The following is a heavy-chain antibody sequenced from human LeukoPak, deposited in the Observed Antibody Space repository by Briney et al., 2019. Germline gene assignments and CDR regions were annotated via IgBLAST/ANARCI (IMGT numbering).Heavy chain of an antibody. CDR1: GFTFSDYY. J-gene: IGHJ5*02. Sequence: PGGSLRLSCAASGFTFSDYYMSWIRQAPGKGLEWVSYISSSGSTIYYADSVKGRFTISRDNAKNSLYLQMNSLRAEDTAVYYCAREESGSWHPNWFDPWGQGTLVTVSS. D-gene: IGHD6-13*01. CDR3: AREESGSWHPNWFDP. CDR2: ISSSGSTI. V-gene: IGHV3-11*04.